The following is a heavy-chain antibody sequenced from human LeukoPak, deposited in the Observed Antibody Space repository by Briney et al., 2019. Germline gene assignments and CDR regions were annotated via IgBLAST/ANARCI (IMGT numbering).Heavy chain of an antibody. CDR3: ARDLITIDLYFHGMDV. CDR2: IYYSGST. V-gene: IGHV4-39*07. J-gene: IGHJ6*02. Sequence: SETLSLTCTVSGGSISSSSYYWGWVRQPPGKGLEWIGSIYYSGSTYYNPSLKSRVTISVDKSKNQFSLKLSSVTAADTAVYYCARDLITIDLYFHGMDVWGQGTTVTVSS. D-gene: IGHD3-10*01. CDR1: GGSISSSSYY.